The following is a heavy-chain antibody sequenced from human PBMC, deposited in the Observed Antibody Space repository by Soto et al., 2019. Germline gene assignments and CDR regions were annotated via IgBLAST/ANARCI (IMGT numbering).Heavy chain of an antibody. Sequence: ALRLSCAASGFTFSSYWMHWVRQAPAKGLVWVSRINSDGSSTSYADSVKGRFTISRDNAKNTLYLQMNSLRAEDTAVYYCARASSNSNYDLVGYCYYYYMDVWGKGTTVTVSS. V-gene: IGHV3-74*01. CDR1: GFTFSSYW. CDR2: INSDGSST. D-gene: IGHD4-4*01. J-gene: IGHJ6*03. CDR3: ARASSNSNYDLVGYCYYYYMDV.